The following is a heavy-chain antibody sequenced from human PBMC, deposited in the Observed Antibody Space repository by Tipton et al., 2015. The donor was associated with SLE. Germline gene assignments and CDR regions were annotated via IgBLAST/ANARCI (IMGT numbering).Heavy chain of an antibody. CDR3: ARECSGTGCLDY. D-gene: IGHD3-10*02. CDR1: GYTFATYG. CDR2: VSTYNGNT. V-gene: IGHV1-18*01. Sequence: QLVQSGAEVKKPGASVKVSCKASGYTFATYGISWVRQAPGQGLEWMGWVSTYNGNTNYAQNFQGRVTMTTDTSTSTAYMELRSLTSDDTAVYYCARECSGTGCLDYWGQGTLVTVSS. J-gene: IGHJ4*02.